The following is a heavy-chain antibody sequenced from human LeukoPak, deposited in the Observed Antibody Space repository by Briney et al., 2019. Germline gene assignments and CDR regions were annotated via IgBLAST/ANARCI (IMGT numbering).Heavy chain of an antibody. V-gene: IGHV3-30-3*01. CDR1: GFTFSSYA. CDR2: ISYDGSNK. D-gene: IGHD5-18*01. J-gene: IGHJ6*02. CDR3: ARVGWIQLWLSDYYGMDV. Sequence: GGSLRLSCAASGFTFSSYAMHWVRQAPGKGLEWVAVISYDGSNKYYADSVKGRFTISRDNSKNTLYLQMNSLRAEDTAVYYCARVGWIQLWLSDYYGMDVWGQGTTVTVSS.